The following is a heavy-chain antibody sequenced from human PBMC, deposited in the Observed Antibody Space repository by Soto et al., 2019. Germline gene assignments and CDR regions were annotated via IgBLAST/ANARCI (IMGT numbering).Heavy chain of an antibody. D-gene: IGHD3-16*02. CDR3: ARDHPYRDNWAFDY. CDR2: IYYSGST. J-gene: IGHJ4*02. V-gene: IGHV4-31*03. CDR1: GGSISSGGYY. Sequence: SETLSLTCTVSGGSISSGGYYWSWIRQHPGKGLEWIGYIYYSGSTYYNPSLKSRVTISVDTSKNQFSLKLSSVTAADTAVYYCARDHPYRDNWAFDYWGQGMLVTVSS.